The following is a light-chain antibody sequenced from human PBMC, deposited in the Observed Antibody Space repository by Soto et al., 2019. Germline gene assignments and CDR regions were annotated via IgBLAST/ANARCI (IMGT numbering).Light chain of an antibody. J-gene: IGLJ1*01. CDR1: SSDVGGYNY. V-gene: IGLV2-14*03. CDR3: SSYSTSNTRQIV. Sequence: TSSDVGGYNYVSWYQHHPGKAPKLLIYDVSNRPSGISNRFSGSKSDNPASLTISGLQPEDEADYYCSSYSTSNTRQIVFGTGTKVTVL. CDR2: DVS.